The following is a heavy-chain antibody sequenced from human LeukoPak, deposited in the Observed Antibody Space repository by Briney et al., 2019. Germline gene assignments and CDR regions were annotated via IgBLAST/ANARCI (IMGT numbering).Heavy chain of an antibody. V-gene: IGHV4-59*11. CDR2: IYYSGST. J-gene: IGHJ6*03. D-gene: IGHD3-10*01. CDR3: ARDVLWLGGYYYMDV. CDR1: GGSISSHY. Sequence: TSETLSLTCTVSGGSISSHYWNWIRQPPGKGLEWIGYIYYSGSTNYNPSLKSRVTISVDTSKNQFSLKLSPVTAADTAVYYCARDVLWLGGYYYMDVWGKGTTVTVSS.